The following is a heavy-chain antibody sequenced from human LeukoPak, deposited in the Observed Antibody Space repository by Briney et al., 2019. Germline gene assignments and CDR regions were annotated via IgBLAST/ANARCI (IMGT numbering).Heavy chain of an antibody. CDR2: IVFDGTNE. CDR3: AKDAPGYFDY. V-gene: IGHV3-30*18. CDR1: GFTFSDHY. Sequence: PGGSLRLSCAASGFTFSDHYMDWVRQAPGKGLEWVAVIVFDGTNEYYADSVKGRFTISRDNSKNTLYLQMNNLRAEDTAVYYCAKDAPGYFDYWGQGTLVTVSS. J-gene: IGHJ4*02.